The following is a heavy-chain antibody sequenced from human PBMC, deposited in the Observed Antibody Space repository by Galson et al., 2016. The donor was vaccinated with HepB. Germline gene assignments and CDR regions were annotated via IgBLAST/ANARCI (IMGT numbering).Heavy chain of an antibody. J-gene: IGHJ4*02. CDR3: ARLRFTMVRGLIIKPSGQFDY. CDR2: ISYDASST. CDR1: GFTFSSYA. D-gene: IGHD3-10*01. Sequence: SLRLSCAASGFTFSSYAMHWVRQAPGKGLEWVAVISYDASSTYYAESVKGRFTISRDNSNNTLYLQMNSLRAEDTAVYYCARLRFTMVRGLIIKPSGQFDYWGQGTLVTVSS. V-gene: IGHV3-30-3*01.